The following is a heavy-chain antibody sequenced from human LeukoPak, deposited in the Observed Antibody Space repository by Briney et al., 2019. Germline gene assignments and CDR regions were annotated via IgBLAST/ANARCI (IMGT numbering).Heavy chain of an antibody. V-gene: IGHV3-30*03. CDR1: GFAFSSYG. J-gene: IGHJ5*02. D-gene: IGHD6-13*01. CDR2: ISYDGSNK. Sequence: PGGSLRLSCAASGFAFSSYGMHWVRQAPGKGLEWVAVISYDGSNKYYADSVKGRFTISRDNPKNTLYLQMNSLRAEDTAVYYCARDGYSSSWYWFDPWGQGTLVTVSS. CDR3: ARDGYSSSWYWFDP.